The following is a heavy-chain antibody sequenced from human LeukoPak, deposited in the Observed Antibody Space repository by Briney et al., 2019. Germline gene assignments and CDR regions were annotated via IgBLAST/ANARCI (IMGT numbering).Heavy chain of an antibody. J-gene: IGHJ6*02. CDR3: ARVEQYSSGWYTNYYYGMDV. D-gene: IGHD6-19*01. CDR1: GYTFTSYG. Sequence: ASVKVSCKASGYTFTSYGISWVRQAPGQGLEWMGWISAYNGNTNYAQKLQGRVTMTTDTSTSTAYMELRSLGSDDTAVYYCARVEQYSSGWYTNYYYGMDVWGQGTTVTVSS. CDR2: ISAYNGNT. V-gene: IGHV1-18*01.